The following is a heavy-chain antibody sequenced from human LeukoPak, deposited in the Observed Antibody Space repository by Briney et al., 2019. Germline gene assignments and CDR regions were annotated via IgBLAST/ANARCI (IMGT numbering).Heavy chain of an antibody. CDR1: LYSFTGYY. Sequence: ASVKVSCKASLYSFTGYYMDWVRQAPGQWLEWMGWIYPNSGGTNYAQKFQGTVTMTRDTSISTAYMELSRLRSDDTAVYYCARDSQGPGWLRVCYYYYGMDVCGQGTTVTVSS. J-gene: IGHJ6*02. D-gene: IGHD5-12*01. CDR3: ARDSQGPGWLRVCYYYYGMDV. CDR2: IYPNSGGT. V-gene: IGHV1-2*02.